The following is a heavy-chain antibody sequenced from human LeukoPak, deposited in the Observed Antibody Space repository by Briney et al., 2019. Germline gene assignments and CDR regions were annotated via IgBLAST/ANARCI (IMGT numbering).Heavy chain of an antibody. CDR2: ICASGGST. CDR3: AKDVRVGEYYGSGSYFDY. D-gene: IGHD3-10*01. V-gene: IGHV3-23*01. Sequence: GGSLRLSCAASGFTFSSYAMSWVRQAPGKGLEWVSIICASGGSTYYADSVKGRFTISRDKSRNYLQMNSLRGDNTAICYCAKDVRVGEYYGSGSYFDYWGQGTLVTVSS. J-gene: IGHJ4*02. CDR1: GFTFSSYA.